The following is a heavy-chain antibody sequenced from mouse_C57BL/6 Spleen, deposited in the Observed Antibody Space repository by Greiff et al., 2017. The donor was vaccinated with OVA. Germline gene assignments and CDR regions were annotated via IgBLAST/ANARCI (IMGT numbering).Heavy chain of an antibody. Sequence: ESGPGLVKPSQSLSLTCSVTGYSITSGYYWNWIRQFPGNKLEWMGYISYDGSNNYNPSLKNRISITRDTSKNQFFLKLNSVTTEDTATYYCARGSSRYAMDYWGQGTSVTVSS. J-gene: IGHJ4*01. CDR1: GYSITSGYY. CDR2: ISYDGSN. V-gene: IGHV3-6*01. CDR3: ARGSSRYAMDY. D-gene: IGHD1-1*01.